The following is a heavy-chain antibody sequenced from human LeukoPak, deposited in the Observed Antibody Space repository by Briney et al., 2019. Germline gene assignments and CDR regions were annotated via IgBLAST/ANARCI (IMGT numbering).Heavy chain of an antibody. CDR2: ISSSSSYI. Sequence: PGGSLRLSCAASGFTFSSYAMNWVRQAPGKGLEWVSSISSSSSYIYYADSVKGRFTISRDNAKNSLYLQMNSLRAEDTAVYYCARDYDFWSGYVDYWGQGTLVTVSS. J-gene: IGHJ4*02. D-gene: IGHD3-3*01. V-gene: IGHV3-21*01. CDR1: GFTFSSYA. CDR3: ARDYDFWSGYVDY.